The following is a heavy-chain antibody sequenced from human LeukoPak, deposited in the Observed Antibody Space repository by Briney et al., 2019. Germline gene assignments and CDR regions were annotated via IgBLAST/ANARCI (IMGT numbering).Heavy chain of an antibody. D-gene: IGHD3-10*01. J-gene: IGHJ5*02. Sequence: SETLSLTCAVYGGSFSGYYWSWIRQPPGKGLEWIGEINHSGSTNYNPSLKSRVTISVDTSKNQVSLKLNSVTAADTAVYYCARRHYYGSGRYNWLDPWGQGTLVTVSS. CDR1: GGSFSGYY. CDR3: ARRHYYGSGRYNWLDP. CDR2: INHSGST. V-gene: IGHV4-34*01.